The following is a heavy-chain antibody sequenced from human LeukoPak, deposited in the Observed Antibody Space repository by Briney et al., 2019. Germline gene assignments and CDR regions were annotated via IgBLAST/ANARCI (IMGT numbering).Heavy chain of an antibody. CDR3: ARAGVDYGDFNWFDP. CDR2: IIPIFGTA. CDR1: GGTFSSYA. J-gene: IGHJ5*02. D-gene: IGHD4-17*01. V-gene: IGHV1-69*13. Sequence: SVKVSCKASGGTFSSYAISWVRQAPGQGLEWMGGIIPIFGTANYAQKFQGRVTITADESTSTAYMELSSLRSEDTAVYYCARAGVDYGDFNWFDPWGQGTLVTVSS.